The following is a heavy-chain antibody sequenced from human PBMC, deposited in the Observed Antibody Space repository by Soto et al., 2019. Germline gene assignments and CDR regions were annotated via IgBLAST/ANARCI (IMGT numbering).Heavy chain of an antibody. Sequence: SEALSRTSSRSGGSIGNSSPHSGWIRTPPGNGLEWIGSIFYSGSTYYSPSLKSRVTISVDTSKNQFSLKLSSVTAADTAVYYCARRERAAGTDWWFDPWGQGTLVTVSS. CDR1: GGSIGNSSPH. J-gene: IGHJ5*02. CDR2: IFYSGST. V-gene: IGHV4-39*01. D-gene: IGHD6-13*01. CDR3: ARRERAAGTDWWFDP.